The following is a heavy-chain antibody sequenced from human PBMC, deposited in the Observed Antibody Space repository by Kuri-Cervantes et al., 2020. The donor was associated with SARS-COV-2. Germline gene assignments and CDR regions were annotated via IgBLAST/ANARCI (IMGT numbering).Heavy chain of an antibody. CDR1: GFNFSRTD. D-gene: IGHD1-26*01. J-gene: IGHJ4*02. Sequence: GESLKISCAASGFNFSRTDMHWVRQAPGKGLEWVAVISHDGKNKKCIASGKGRFTISRDNSQNTLYLQMNSLRAEDTAVYYCAKDGPDSGSYLFDYWGQGTLVTVSS. V-gene: IGHV3-30*18. CDR2: ISHDGKNK. CDR3: AKDGPDSGSYLFDY.